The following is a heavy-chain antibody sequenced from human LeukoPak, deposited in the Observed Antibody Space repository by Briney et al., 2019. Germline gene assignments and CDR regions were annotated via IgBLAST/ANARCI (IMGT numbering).Heavy chain of an antibody. V-gene: IGHV1-18*01. CDR3: ARDRRGYYDSGSYYPLI. D-gene: IGHD3-10*01. J-gene: IGHJ4*02. CDR2: ISTYNGNT. Sequence: ASVQVSCKASGYTFTSYGISWVRQAPGQGLEWTGWISTYNGNTHYAQKLQGRVTMTTDTSTSTAYMELRSLRSDDTAVYYCARDRRGYYDSGSYYPLIWGQGTLVTVSS. CDR1: GYTFTSYG.